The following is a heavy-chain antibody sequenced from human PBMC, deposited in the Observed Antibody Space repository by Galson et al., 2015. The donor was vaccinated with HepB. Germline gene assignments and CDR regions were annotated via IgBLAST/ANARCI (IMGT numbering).Heavy chain of an antibody. CDR2: ISGSGRTT. D-gene: IGHD6-13*01. CDR1: GFTFSTYA. V-gene: IGHV3-23*01. J-gene: IGHJ4*02. CDR3: AKQSSNWYYFDY. Sequence: SLRLSCAASGFTFSTYAMSWVRQPPGMGLEWVSAISGSGRTTYCADSVEGRFTISRDSSKNTLYLQVNSLKVEDTAIYYCAKQSSNWYYFDYWGQGTLVTVSS.